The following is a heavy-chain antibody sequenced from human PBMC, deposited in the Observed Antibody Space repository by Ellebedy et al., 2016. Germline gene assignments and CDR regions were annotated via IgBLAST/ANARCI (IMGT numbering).Heavy chain of an antibody. J-gene: IGHJ3*01. D-gene: IGHD1-1*01. CDR3: AKWNVDWYAFDV. CDR2: VFHTGTT. Sequence: SETLSLTCNVSGGSVSSDYWNWIRRPPGKGLEWIGYVFHTGTTNYNPSLKSRVTMSVDTSKSQISLRLTSVTAADTAVYYCAKWNVDWYAFDVWGQGTLVTASS. V-gene: IGHV4-59*02. CDR1: GGSVSSDY.